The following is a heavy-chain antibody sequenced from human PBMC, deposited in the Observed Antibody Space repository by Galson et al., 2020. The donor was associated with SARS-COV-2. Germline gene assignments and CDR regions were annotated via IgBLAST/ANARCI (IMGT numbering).Heavy chain of an antibody. D-gene: IGHD3-22*01. CDR3: ATGRGYYDSSGYYTLDY. Sequence: GESLKISCTASGFTFSSYAMHWVRQAPGKGLEWVAVISYDGSNKYYADSVKGRFTISRDNSKNTLCLQMNSLRVEDTAVYYCATGRGYYDSSGYYTLDYWGQGVLVTVSS. CDR2: ISYDGSNK. J-gene: IGHJ4*02. CDR1: GFTFSSYA. V-gene: IGHV3-30*04.